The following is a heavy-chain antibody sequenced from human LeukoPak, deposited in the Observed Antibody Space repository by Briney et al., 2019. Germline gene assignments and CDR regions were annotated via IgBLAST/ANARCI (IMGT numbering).Heavy chain of an antibody. J-gene: IGHJ4*02. Sequence: GGSLRLSCAASGFTVSSNYMSWVRQAPGKGLEWVSVIYSGGSTYYADSVKGRFTISRDNSKNTLYLQMNSLRAEDTAVYYCARVNDYDGDFDYWGQGTLVTVSS. D-gene: IGHD4-23*01. CDR2: IYSGGST. CDR1: GFTVSSNY. V-gene: IGHV3-53*01. CDR3: ARVNDYDGDFDY.